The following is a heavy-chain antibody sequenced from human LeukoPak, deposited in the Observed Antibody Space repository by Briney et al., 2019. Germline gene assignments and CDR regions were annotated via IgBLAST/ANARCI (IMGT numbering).Heavy chain of an antibody. D-gene: IGHD2-15*01. CDR2: INHSGSI. CDR3: ARGGPFLGPVAAGGLDV. CDR1: GGSFSGYY. J-gene: IGHJ6*02. Sequence: SETLSLTCAVYGGSFSGYYWSWIRQPPGKGLEWTGEINHSGSIKYNPSLKSRVSTLVDTSKNQFSLKLTSVTAADTAVYYCARGGPFLGPVAAGGLDVWGQGTTVTVSS. V-gene: IGHV4-34*01.